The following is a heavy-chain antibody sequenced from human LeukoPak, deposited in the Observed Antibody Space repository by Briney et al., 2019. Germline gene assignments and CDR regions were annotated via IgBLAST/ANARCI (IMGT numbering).Heavy chain of an antibody. V-gene: IGHV3-20*04. CDR3: AREWQQLTAAFDI. CDR2: INWNGGST. D-gene: IGHD6-13*01. CDR1: GFTFSSYS. J-gene: IGHJ3*02. Sequence: GGSLRLSCAASGFTFSSYSMNWVRQAPGKGLEWVSGINWNGGSTGYADSVKGRFTISRDNAKNSLYLQMNSLRAEDTALYYCAREWQQLTAAFDIWGQGTMVTVSS.